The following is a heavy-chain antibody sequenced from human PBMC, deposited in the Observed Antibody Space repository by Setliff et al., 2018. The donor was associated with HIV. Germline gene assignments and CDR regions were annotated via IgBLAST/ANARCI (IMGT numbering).Heavy chain of an antibody. Sequence: PGESLKISCKGSGYSFTTYWIGWVRQMPGKGLEWMGIIYPYDSDTRYNPSFQGHVTISADKSISTAYVQWSGLKASDTAIYYCARRPYYDSWSGHQAFDVWGQGTRVTVSS. J-gene: IGHJ3*01. CDR1: GYSFTTYW. CDR3: ARRPYYDSWSGHQAFDV. V-gene: IGHV5-51*01. CDR2: IYPYDSDT. D-gene: IGHD3-3*01.